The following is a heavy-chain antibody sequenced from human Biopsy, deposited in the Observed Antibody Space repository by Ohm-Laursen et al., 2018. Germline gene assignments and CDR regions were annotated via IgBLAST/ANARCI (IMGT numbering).Heavy chain of an antibody. J-gene: IGHJ1*01. CDR3: ARGSNEYGGLYFPH. Sequence: SETLSLTCPVSGGSISNNNYYWGWIRQPPGKGLEWIGHISHTDYTSYKSSLKSRVTISLDTSRKHFSLRLTSLAAADTAVYYCARGSNEYGGLYFPHWGQGTLVTVSS. CDR2: ISHTDYT. D-gene: IGHD4-23*01. V-gene: IGHV4-61*05. CDR1: GGSISNNNYY.